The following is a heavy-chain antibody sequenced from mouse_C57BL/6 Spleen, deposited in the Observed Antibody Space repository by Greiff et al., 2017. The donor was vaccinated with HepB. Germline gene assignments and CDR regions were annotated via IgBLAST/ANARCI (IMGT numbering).Heavy chain of an antibody. J-gene: IGHJ2*01. D-gene: IGHD2-4*01. Sequence: QVQLQQSGAELVKPGASVKMSCKASGYTFTSYWITWVKQRPGQGLEWIGDIYPGSGSTNYNEKFKSKATLTVDTSSSTAYMQLSSLTSEDSAVYYCARDYYERGDYFDYWGQGTTRTVSS. CDR1: GYTFTSYW. CDR3: ARDYYERGDYFDY. V-gene: IGHV1-55*01. CDR2: IYPGSGST.